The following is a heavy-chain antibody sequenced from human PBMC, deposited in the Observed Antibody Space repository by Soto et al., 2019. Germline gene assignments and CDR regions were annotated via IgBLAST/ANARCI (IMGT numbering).Heavy chain of an antibody. CDR3: AREVVVLAATGDWFDP. CDR2: INHSGST. Sequence: SSETLSLTCTVYGGSFSGYYWSWIRQPPGKGLEWIGEINHSGSTNYNPSLKSRVTISVDTSKNQFSLKLSSVTAADTAVYYCAREVVVLAATGDWFDPWGQGTLVTVSS. J-gene: IGHJ5*02. CDR1: GGSFSGYY. V-gene: IGHV4-34*01. D-gene: IGHD2-15*01.